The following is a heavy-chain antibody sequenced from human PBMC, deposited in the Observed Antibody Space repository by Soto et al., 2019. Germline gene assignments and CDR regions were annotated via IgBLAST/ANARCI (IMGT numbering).Heavy chain of an antibody. V-gene: IGHV4-59*01. CDR3: ARGYWFDP. J-gene: IGHJ5*02. CDR2: ISRGGTS. CDR1: GGSIFSDD. Sequence: SETLSLTCTVSGGSIFSDDWTWIRQPPGKGLEWIGYISRGGTSRYAPSLKGRVTFSTDTSKNQVSLKLTYVTVADTAVYYCARGYWFDPWGPGTLVTVSS.